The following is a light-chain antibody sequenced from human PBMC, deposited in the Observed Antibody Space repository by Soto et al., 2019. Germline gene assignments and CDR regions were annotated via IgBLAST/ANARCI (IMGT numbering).Light chain of an antibody. CDR1: NIGSKG. V-gene: IGLV3-21*04. Sequence: SYELSQPPSVSVAPGKTASISCGGHNIGSKGVLWYQQKPGQAPVLVIYSDTDLPPVIPERFSGSNSANLATLTISRVEAGDEADYYCQVWDSGSAHVVFGGGTELTVL. CDR3: QVWDSGSAHVV. J-gene: IGLJ2*01. CDR2: SDT.